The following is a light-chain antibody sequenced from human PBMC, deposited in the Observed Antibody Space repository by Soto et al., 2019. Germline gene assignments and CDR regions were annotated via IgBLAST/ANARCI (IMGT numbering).Light chain of an antibody. CDR2: DAS. CDR3: QQYSDYPLT. V-gene: IGKV1-5*01. J-gene: IGKJ4*01. Sequence: DIPMTQSPSTLPASVGDRVIIACRASQTIGSLLAWYQRKPGEAPKLLIYDASNLESGVPSRFSGSGSGTEFTLTINNLQPDDFASYFCQQYSDYPLTFGGGTKVEI. CDR1: QTIGSL.